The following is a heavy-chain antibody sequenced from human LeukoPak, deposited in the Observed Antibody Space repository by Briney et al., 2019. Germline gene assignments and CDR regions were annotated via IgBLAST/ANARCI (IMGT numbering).Heavy chain of an antibody. V-gene: IGHV3-66*01. D-gene: IGHD3-3*01. Sequence: GGSLRLSCAASGFTVSSNYMSWVRQAPGKGLEWVSVIYSGGSTYYADSVKGRFTISRDNSKNTLYLQMNSLRAEDTAVYYCAREWEDFWSGYCYGMDVWGQGTTVTVSS. CDR2: IYSGGST. J-gene: IGHJ6*02. CDR1: GFTVSSNY. CDR3: AREWEDFWSGYCYGMDV.